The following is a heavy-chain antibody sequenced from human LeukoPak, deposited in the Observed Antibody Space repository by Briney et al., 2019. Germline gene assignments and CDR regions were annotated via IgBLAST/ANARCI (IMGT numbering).Heavy chain of an antibody. CDR2: INHNGNVN. D-gene: IGHD3-16*01. CDR3: ARGGGLDV. J-gene: IGHJ6*02. CDR1: GLTFSSHW. Sequence: GGSLRLSCAASGLTFSSHWMNWARQAPGKGLEWVASINHNGNVNYYVDSVKGRFTISRDNAKSSLYLQMSNLRAEDTAVYFCARGGGLDVWGQGATVTVSS. V-gene: IGHV3-7*03.